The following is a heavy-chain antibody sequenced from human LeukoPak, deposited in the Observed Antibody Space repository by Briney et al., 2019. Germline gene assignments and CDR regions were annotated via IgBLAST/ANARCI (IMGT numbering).Heavy chain of an antibody. V-gene: IGHV4-34*01. CDR3: ARGPPDSSGYYSIDY. CDR2: INHSGST. D-gene: IGHD3-22*01. Sequence: SETLSLTCAVYGGSFSGYYWSWIRQPPGKGLEWIGEINHSGSTNYNPSLKSRVTISLDTSKNQFSLKLSSVTAADTAVYYCARGPPDSSGYYSIDYWGQGTLVTVSS. CDR1: GGSFSGYY. J-gene: IGHJ4*02.